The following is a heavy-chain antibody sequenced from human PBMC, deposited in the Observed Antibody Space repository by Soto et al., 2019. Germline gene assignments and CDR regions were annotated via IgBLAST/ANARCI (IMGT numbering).Heavy chain of an antibody. Sequence: QVQLLQSGAEVKKPGASVKVSCKVSGYTLTELSMHWVRQAPGRGLEWMGGFDTEDGETIFAQKFQGRVTMTGDTSTDATYMELTSLKSENTAVYYCAVYGTRWLHSPFDYWGQGTLVTISS. CDR2: FDTEDGET. V-gene: IGHV1-24*01. J-gene: IGHJ4*02. CDR1: GYTLTELS. D-gene: IGHD1-1*01. CDR3: AVYGTRWLHSPFDY.